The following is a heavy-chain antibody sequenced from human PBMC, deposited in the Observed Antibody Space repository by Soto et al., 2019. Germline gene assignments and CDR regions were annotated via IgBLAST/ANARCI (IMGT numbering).Heavy chain of an antibody. CDR3: PRDAGAAPPPFDS. CDR1: GHTLTGTY. CDR2: INPNSGGT. J-gene: IGHJ4*02. V-gene: IGHV1-2*04. Sequence: QVQLVQSGAEVKKPGASVKVSCRASGHTLTGTYMHWVRQAPGQGLEWMGWINPNSGGTNYAQKFQGWVTMTRDTSIHTAYMELSRLRSDDPAVYYFPRDAGAAPPPFDSCGQGTLVTVSS. D-gene: IGHD2-15*01.